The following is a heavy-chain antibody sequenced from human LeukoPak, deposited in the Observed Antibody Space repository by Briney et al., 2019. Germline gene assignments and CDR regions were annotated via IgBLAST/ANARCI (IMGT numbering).Heavy chain of an antibody. J-gene: IGHJ4*02. V-gene: IGHV1-69*05. CDR1: GGTFSSYA. CDR3: ARVDSFRSYQDY. CDR2: IIPIFGTA. D-gene: IGHD2-2*01. Sequence: GASVKVSCKASGGTFSSYAISWVRQAPGQGLEWMGGIIPIFGTANYAQKLQGRVTMTTDTSTSTAYMELRSLRSDDTAVYYCARVDSFRSYQDYWGQGTLVTVSS.